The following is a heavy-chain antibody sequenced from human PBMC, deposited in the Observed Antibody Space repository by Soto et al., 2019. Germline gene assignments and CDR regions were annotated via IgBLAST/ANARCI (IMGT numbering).Heavy chain of an antibody. J-gene: IGHJ2*01. V-gene: IGHV1-69*12. D-gene: IGHD3-16*01. CDR1: GGTFSSYA. CDR2: IIPIFGTA. CDR3: ARDGGDEILGSNWYFDL. Sequence: QVQLVQSGAEVKKPGSSVKVSCKASGGTFSSYAISWVRQAPGQGLEWMGGIIPIFGTANYAQKFQGRVTIPADESTSTAYMELSSLRSEDTAVYYCARDGGDEILGSNWYFDLWGRGTLVTVSS.